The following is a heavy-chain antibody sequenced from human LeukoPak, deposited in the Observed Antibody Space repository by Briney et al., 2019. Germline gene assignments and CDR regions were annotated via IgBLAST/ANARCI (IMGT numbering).Heavy chain of an antibody. CDR2: IYYSGST. Sequence: SETLSLTCTASGASISTYYWSWIRQPPGKGLEWIGYIYYSGSTDYNPSVKSRVAISVDTSKNQFSLKLSSVTAADTAVYYCASALHYFDSTAFSCYFDYWGQGTLVTVSS. CDR3: ASALHYFDSTAFSCYFDY. V-gene: IGHV4-59*12. J-gene: IGHJ4*02. CDR1: GASISTYY. D-gene: IGHD3-22*01.